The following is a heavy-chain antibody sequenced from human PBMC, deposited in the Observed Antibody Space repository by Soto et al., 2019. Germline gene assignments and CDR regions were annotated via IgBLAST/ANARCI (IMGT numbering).Heavy chain of an antibody. CDR2: IHYSGSA. CDR3: ARERSGYYRNYQSYYFDY. V-gene: IGHV4-39*02. Sequence: PSETLSLTCTVSGGSIGTSGYYWGFIRQPPGKGLEWIGNIHYSGSASYSPSLKSRVTISVGTSKNQFSLNLTSVTAADTAVYYCARERSGYYRNYQSYYFDYWGQGTLVTVSS. CDR1: GGSIGTSGYY. D-gene: IGHD3-22*01. J-gene: IGHJ4*02.